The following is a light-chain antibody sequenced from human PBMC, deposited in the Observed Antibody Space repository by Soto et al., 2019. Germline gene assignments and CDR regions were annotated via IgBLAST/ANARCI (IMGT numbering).Light chain of an antibody. CDR2: GAS. V-gene: IGKV3-15*01. CDR1: QSVGSN. CDR3: QQYNDWPPWT. J-gene: IGKJ1*01. Sequence: ETVLTQSPATLSVSPGERATLSCRASQSVGSNLAWYQQRPGQAPRLLISGASTRATGIPARFSGSGSGTEFTLTVRSLQSEDLATSYCQQYNDWPPWTFGQGTKVEIK.